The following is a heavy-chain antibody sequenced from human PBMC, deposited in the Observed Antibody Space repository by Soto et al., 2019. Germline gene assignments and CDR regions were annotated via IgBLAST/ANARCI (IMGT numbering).Heavy chain of an antibody. Sequence: EVQLVESGGGLIQPGGSLRLSCAASGFTVSSNYMSWVRQAPGKGLEWVSVISGSGGSTYYADSVKGRFTISRDNSKNTLYLQMNSLRAEDTAVYYCAKGFIRMIPHDAFDIWGQGTMVTVSS. CDR3: AKGFIRMIPHDAFDI. CDR1: GFTVSSNY. CDR2: ISGSGGST. J-gene: IGHJ3*02. D-gene: IGHD3-10*01. V-gene: IGHV3-53*01.